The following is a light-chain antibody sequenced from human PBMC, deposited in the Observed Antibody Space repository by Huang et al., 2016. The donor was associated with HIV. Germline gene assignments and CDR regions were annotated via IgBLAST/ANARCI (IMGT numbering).Light chain of an antibody. J-gene: IGKJ2*01. V-gene: IGKV3-20*01. CDR1: QSVSSTF. CDR2: GAS. CDR3: QQYGTSPYT. Sequence: EIVLTHSPGTLSLSPGERVILSCRASQSVSSTFLAWYQQKSGQAPRLLIYGASSRATGNPDRFSGSGFGTDFTLTISRREPEDYAVYYCQQYGTSPYTFGQGTKLEIK.